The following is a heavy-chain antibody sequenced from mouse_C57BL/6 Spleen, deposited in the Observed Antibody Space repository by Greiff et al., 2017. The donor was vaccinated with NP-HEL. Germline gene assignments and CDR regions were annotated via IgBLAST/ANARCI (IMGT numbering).Heavy chain of an antibody. Sequence: EVKVVESGTVLARPGASVKMSCKTSGYTFTSYWMHWVKQRPGQGLEWIGAIYPGNSDTSYNQKFKGKAKLTAVTSASTAYMELSSLTNEDSAVYYCTSFDYDRVFAYWGQGTLVTVSA. V-gene: IGHV1-5*01. D-gene: IGHD2-4*01. CDR1: GYTFTSYW. J-gene: IGHJ3*01. CDR3: TSFDYDRVFAY. CDR2: IYPGNSDT.